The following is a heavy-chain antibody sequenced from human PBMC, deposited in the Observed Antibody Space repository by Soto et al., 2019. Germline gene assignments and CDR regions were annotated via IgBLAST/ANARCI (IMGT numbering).Heavy chain of an antibody. D-gene: IGHD6-6*01. Sequence: GGSLRLSCAASGFTFSSYAMSWVRQAPGKGLEWVSAISSSSSYIYYADSVKGRFTISRDNAKNSLYLQMNSLRAEDTAVYYCAREPTLWYSSSSSLELWGQGTLVTVSS. V-gene: IGHV3-21*01. CDR1: GFTFSSYA. CDR2: ISSSSSYI. J-gene: IGHJ5*02. CDR3: AREPTLWYSSSSSLEL.